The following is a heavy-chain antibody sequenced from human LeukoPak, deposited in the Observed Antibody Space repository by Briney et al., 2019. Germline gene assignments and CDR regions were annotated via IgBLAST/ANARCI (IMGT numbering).Heavy chain of an antibody. CDR1: GGSFSGYY. Sequence: WETLSLTCAVYGGSFSGYYWSWIRQPPGKGLEWIGEINHSGSTNYNPSLKSRVTISVDTSKNQFSLKPSSVTAADTAVYYCARGLGGTGGYSSGYYHYYYYYMDVWGKGTTVTVSS. CDR3: ARGLGGTGGYSSGYYHYYYYYMDV. J-gene: IGHJ6*03. CDR2: INHSGST. V-gene: IGHV4-34*01. D-gene: IGHD3-22*01.